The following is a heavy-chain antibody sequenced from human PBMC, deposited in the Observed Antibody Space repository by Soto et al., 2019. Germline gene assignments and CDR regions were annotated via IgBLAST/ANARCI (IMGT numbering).Heavy chain of an antibody. Sequence: QLQLQESGPGLVKPSETLSLTCAVSGDSITGENWWTWVRQPPGKGLEWIGSINYGGTTYYNPSLKTRVTMSVDTSNNQCFLKLRSVTAADTAVFYCARQRGLGKWYFDYWGQGTLVTVSS. CDR1: GDSITGENW. CDR3: ARQRGLGKWYFDY. CDR2: INYGGTT. J-gene: IGHJ4*02. V-gene: IGHV4-39*01. D-gene: IGHD1-26*01.